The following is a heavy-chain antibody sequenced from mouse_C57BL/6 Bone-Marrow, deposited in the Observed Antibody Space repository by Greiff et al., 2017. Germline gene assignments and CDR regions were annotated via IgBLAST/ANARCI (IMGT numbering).Heavy chain of an antibody. Sequence: EVKLVESGGGLVQPGGSLKLSCAASGFTFSDYYMYWVRQTPEKRLEWVAYISNGGGSTYYPDTVKGRFPISRDNAKNTLYLQMSRLKSEDTAMYYCARPLYGKMDYWGQGTSVTVSS. J-gene: IGHJ4*01. CDR1: GFTFSDYY. V-gene: IGHV5-12*01. CDR2: ISNGGGST. D-gene: IGHD2-1*01. CDR3: ARPLYGKMDY.